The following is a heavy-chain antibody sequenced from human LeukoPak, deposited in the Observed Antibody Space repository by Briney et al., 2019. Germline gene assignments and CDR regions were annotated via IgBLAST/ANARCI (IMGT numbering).Heavy chain of an antibody. D-gene: IGHD6-13*01. CDR3: ARHLIAAANFDY. V-gene: IGHV5-51*01. J-gene: IGHJ4*02. CDR2: IYPGDSDT. CDR1: GYSFTSYW. Sequence: NSGEPLKISCKGSGYSFTSYWIGWVRQMPGKGLEWMGIIYPGDSDTRYSPSFQGQVTISADKSISTAYLQWSSLKASDTAMYYCARHLIAAANFDYWGQGTLVTVSS.